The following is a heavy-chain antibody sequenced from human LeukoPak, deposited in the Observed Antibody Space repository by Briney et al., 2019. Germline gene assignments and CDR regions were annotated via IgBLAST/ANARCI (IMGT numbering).Heavy chain of an antibody. V-gene: IGHV4-59*11. CDR3: ARAGGYSYGYAFDY. CDR1: GGSISSHY. D-gene: IGHD5-18*01. CDR2: IYYSGST. J-gene: IGHJ4*02. Sequence: SETLSLTCTVSGGSISSHYWSWIRQPPGKGLEWIGYIYYSGSTNYNPSLKSRVTISVDTSKNQFSLKLSSVAAADTAVYYCARAGGYSYGYAFDYWGQGTLVTVPS.